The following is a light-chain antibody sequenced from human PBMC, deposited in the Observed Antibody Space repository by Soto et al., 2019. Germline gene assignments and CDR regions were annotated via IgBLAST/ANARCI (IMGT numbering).Light chain of an antibody. V-gene: IGLV1-47*01. J-gene: IGLJ3*02. Sequence: QSVLTQPPSASGTPGQRVTISCSGSSSNIGSNYVYWYQQLPGTAPKLLIYRNNQRPSGVPDRFSGSKSGTSVSLAIRGLRSEDEADYYCAAWDDSLSGWVFGGGTKLTVL. CDR1: SSNIGSNY. CDR3: AAWDDSLSGWV. CDR2: RNN.